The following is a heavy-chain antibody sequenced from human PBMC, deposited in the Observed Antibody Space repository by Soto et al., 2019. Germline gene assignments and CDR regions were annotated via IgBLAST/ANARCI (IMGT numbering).Heavy chain of an antibody. CDR2: INPNSGGT. CDR1: GYTFTGYY. V-gene: IGHV1-2*02. D-gene: IGHD2-2*01. J-gene: IGHJ6*02. CDR3: ARGGETTEGSYAYPYGMDV. Sequence: QVQLVQSGAEVKKPGASVKVSCKASGYTFTGYYMHWVRQAPGQGLEWMGWINPNSGGTNYAQKFQGRVTMTRDTSISTASMELSRLRSDDTAVYYCARGGETTEGSYAYPYGMDVWGQGTTVTVSS.